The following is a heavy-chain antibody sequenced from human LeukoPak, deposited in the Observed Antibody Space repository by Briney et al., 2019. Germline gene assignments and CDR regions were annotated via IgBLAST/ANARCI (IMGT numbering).Heavy chain of an antibody. Sequence: GGSLRLSCAASGFTFSSYAMSWVRQAPGKGQEWVSAISGSGGSTYYADSVKGRFTISRDNSKNTLYLQMNSLRAEDTAVYYCAKPDSSSSIWYYYYYMDVWGKGTTVTVSS. CDR1: GFTFSSYA. V-gene: IGHV3-23*01. CDR3: AKPDSSSSIWYYYYYMDV. J-gene: IGHJ6*03. CDR2: ISGSGGST. D-gene: IGHD6-6*01.